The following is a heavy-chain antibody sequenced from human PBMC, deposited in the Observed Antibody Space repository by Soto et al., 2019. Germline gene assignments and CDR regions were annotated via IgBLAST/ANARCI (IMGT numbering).Heavy chain of an antibody. CDR1: GFTVSSNY. D-gene: IGHD5-12*01. Sequence: PGGSLRLSCAASGFTVSSNYMSWVRQAPGKGLEWVSLIYSGGSTYYADSVKGRFTISRDNSKNTLYLQMNSLRAEDTAVYYCARYRGYDNSYYYGMDVWVQGSTVTVSS. J-gene: IGHJ6*02. CDR2: IYSGGST. CDR3: ARYRGYDNSYYYGMDV. V-gene: IGHV3-53*01.